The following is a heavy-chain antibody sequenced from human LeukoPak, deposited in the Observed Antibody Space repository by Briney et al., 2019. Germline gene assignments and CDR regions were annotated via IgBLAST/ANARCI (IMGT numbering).Heavy chain of an antibody. J-gene: IGHJ4*02. D-gene: IGHD3-3*01. Sequence: GVSLKISCKGSGYSFSNYYIAWVRHMPGKGLEWMGIIYPGDSDTTYSPSFQGQVTMSADKSISAAYLQWSSLKASDTAMYYCARGSIYHDYWGQGTLVTVSS. CDR1: GYSFSNYY. V-gene: IGHV5-51*01. CDR2: IYPGDSDT. CDR3: ARGSIYHDY.